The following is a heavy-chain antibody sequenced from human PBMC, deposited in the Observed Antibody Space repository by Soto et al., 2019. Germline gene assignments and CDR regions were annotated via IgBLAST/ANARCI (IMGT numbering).Heavy chain of an antibody. J-gene: IGHJ3*02. D-gene: IGHD6-19*01. CDR2: INWNGGST. CDR1: GFTFDDYG. V-gene: IGHV3-20*04. Sequence: GGSLRLSCAASGFTFDDYGMSWVRQAPGKGPEWVSGINWNGGSTGYADSVKGRFTISRDNAKNSLYLQMNSLRAEDTALYYCAKGRQWLIDAFDIWGQGTMVTVSS. CDR3: AKGRQWLIDAFDI.